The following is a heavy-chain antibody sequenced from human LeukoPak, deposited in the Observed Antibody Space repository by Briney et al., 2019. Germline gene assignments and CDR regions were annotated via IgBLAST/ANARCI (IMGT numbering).Heavy chain of an antibody. CDR3: AKSNGYGLIDI. J-gene: IGHJ3*02. Sequence: SETLSLTCTVSGASISSYYCNWIRQPPGKGLEWIGYIYYTGSTNHNPSLKSRVSISVDTSRNQFSLKLNSVTDADTAVYYCAKSNGYGLIDIWGQGTMVTVSS. V-gene: IGHV4-59*12. D-gene: IGHD3-22*01. CDR1: GASISSYY. CDR2: IYYTGST.